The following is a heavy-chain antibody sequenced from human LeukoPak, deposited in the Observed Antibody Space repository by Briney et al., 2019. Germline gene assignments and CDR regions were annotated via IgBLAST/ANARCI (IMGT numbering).Heavy chain of an antibody. J-gene: IGHJ6*03. D-gene: IGHD6-25*01. V-gene: IGHV3-74*01. CDR2: INSDGSST. CDR1: GFTFSSYW. CDR3: ARDQPLRLRQLYYYYMDV. Sequence: GGSLRLSCAASGFTFSSYWMHWVRQAPGKGLVWVSRINSDGSSTSYADSVKGRLTISRDNAKNTLYLQMNSLRAEDTAVYYCARDQPLRLRQLYYYYMDVWGKGTTVTVSS.